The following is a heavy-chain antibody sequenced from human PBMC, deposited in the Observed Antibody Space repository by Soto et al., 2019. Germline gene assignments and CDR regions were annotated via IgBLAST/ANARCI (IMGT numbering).Heavy chain of an antibody. CDR2: IYYSGYT. CDR1: GGSISSGDYY. J-gene: IGHJ4*02. V-gene: IGHV4-30-4*01. CDR3: ARGGNGYHILSGFSSHY. D-gene: IGHD3-9*01. Sequence: QVQLQESGPGLVKPSQTLSLTCTVSGGSISSGDYYWTWIRQPPGKGLEWIGYIYYSGYTYYNPSRQSRISISVDTSKNQFSLKLTSVTAADTAVYFCARGGNGYHILSGFSSHYWGQGTLVTVSS.